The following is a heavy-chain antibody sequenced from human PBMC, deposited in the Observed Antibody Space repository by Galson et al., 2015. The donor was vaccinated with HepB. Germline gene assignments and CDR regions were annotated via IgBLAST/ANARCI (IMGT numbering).Heavy chain of an antibody. CDR2: TYFNGNS. J-gene: IGHJ4*02. V-gene: IGHV4-39*01. Sequence: ETLSLTCTVSGGPIDGTTFYWGWIRQTPGKGLEWIASTYFNGNSSENPSLRSRVSIFVDTSRNEFFLKLRSVTAADTAVYYCAKSPGYWSFDSWAQGTLVTVSS. CDR3: AKSPGYWSFDS. D-gene: IGHD3-9*01. CDR1: GGPIDGTTFY.